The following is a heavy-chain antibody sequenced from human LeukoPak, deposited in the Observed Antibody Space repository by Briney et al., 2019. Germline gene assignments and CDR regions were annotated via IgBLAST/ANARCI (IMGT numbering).Heavy chain of an antibody. CDR2: INWNGGST. J-gene: IGHJ6*02. CDR3: ARDPYSSGFYRPLGGMDV. V-gene: IGHV3-20*01. Sequence: GGSLRLSCAASGFTFDDYGMSWVRQAPGKGLEWVSGINWNGGSTGYADSVKGRFTISRDNAKNSLYLQMNSLRAEDTALYHCARDPYSSGFYRPLGGMDVWGQGTTVTVSS. D-gene: IGHD6-19*01. CDR1: GFTFDDYG.